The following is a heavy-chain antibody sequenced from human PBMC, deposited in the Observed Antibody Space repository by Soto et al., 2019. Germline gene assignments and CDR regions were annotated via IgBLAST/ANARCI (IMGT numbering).Heavy chain of an antibody. CDR1: GGSISSYY. V-gene: IGHV4-4*07. CDR3: AREEFDFWSGYYPTDTGWFDP. J-gene: IGHJ5*02. CDR2: IYTSGST. D-gene: IGHD3-3*01. Sequence: ETLSLTCTVSGGSISSYYWSWIRQPAGKGLEWIGRIYTSGSTNYNPSLKSRVTMSVDTSKNQFSLKLSSVTAADTAVYYCAREEFDFWSGYYPTDTGWFDPWGQGTLVTVSS.